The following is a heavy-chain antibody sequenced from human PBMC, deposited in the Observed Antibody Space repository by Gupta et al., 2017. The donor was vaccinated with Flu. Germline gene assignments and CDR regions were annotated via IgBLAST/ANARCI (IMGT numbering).Heavy chain of an antibody. CDR1: GLPFSNAY. V-gene: IGHV3-15*01. J-gene: IGHJ4*02. CDR3: ATDLWELPLTRY. D-gene: IGHD1-26*01. CDR2: IKNNYDGGAA. Sequence: VQVVESGGGLVKPGGSLRLSCAASGLPFSNAYMAWVRQAPGKGLEWVGRIKNNYDGGAADYAASVKGRFIISRDDSKNTLYLQMSSLQXEXTGVYYXATDLWELPLTRYWGQGTLVTVSS.